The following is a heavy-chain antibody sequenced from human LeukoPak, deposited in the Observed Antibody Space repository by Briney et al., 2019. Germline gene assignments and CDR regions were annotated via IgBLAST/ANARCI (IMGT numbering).Heavy chain of an antibody. J-gene: IGHJ5*02. CDR1: GGSISSGSYY. CDR2: IYTSGST. CDR3: ARDYTHYEPWFDP. D-gene: IGHD3-3*01. Sequence: SETLSLTCTVSGGSISSGSYYWSWIRQPAGKGLEWIGRIYTSGSTNYNPSLKSRVTISVDTSKNQFSLKLSSVTAADTAVYYCARDYTHYEPWFDPWGQGTLVTISS. V-gene: IGHV4-61*02.